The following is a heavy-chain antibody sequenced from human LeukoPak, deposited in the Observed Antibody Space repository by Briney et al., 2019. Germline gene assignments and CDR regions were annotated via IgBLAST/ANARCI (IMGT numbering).Heavy chain of an antibody. V-gene: IGHV3-9*01. CDR3: AKNLGAYSSTADAFDI. CDR1: GFTFDDYA. CDR2: ISWNSGSI. Sequence: PGRSLRLSCAASGFTFDDYAMHWVRQAPGKGLEWVSGISWNSGSIGYADSVKGRFTISRDNAKNSLYLQMNSLRAEDTALYYCAKNLGAYSSTADAFDIWGQGTMVTVSS. J-gene: IGHJ3*02. D-gene: IGHD6-19*01.